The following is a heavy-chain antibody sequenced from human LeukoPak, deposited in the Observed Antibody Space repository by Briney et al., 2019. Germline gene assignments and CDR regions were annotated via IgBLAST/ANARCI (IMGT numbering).Heavy chain of an antibody. CDR3: ARGLGGIFGVVIIASPFFDY. J-gene: IGHJ4*02. CDR2: INGSGGKT. V-gene: IGHV3-23*01. CDR1: GFTFSSYA. Sequence: SGGSLRLSCAASGFTFSSYAMSWVRQAPGKGLEWVAAINGSGGKTYYADSVKGRFTISRDNSKNTLYLQMNSLRAEDTAVYSCARGLGGIFGVVIIASPFFDYWGQGTLVTVSS. D-gene: IGHD3-3*01.